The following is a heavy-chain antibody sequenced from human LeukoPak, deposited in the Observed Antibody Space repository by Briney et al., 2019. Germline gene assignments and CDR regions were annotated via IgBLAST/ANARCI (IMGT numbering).Heavy chain of an antibody. J-gene: IGHJ4*02. D-gene: IGHD5-12*01. V-gene: IGHV4-34*01. CDR3: ARDSGYDLGY. CDR2: INHSGST. CDR1: GGSFSGYY. Sequence: PSETLSLTCAVYGGSFSGYYWSWIRQPPGKGLEWIGEINHSGSTNYNPSLKSRVTISVDTSKNQFSLKLSSVTAADTAVYYCARDSGYDLGYWGQGTLVTVSS.